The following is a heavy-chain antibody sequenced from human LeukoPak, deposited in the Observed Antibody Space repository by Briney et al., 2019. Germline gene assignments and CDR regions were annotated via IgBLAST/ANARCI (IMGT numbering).Heavy chain of an antibody. CDR2: IYYSGST. V-gene: IGHV4-39*01. CDR3: ARQDGGYYYYYYIDV. Sequence: PSETLSLTCTVSGGSISSSSYYWGWIRQPPGKGLEWIGSIYYSGSTYYHPSLKSRVTISVDTSKNQFSLKLSSVTAADTAVYYCARQDGGYYYYYYIDVWGKGTTVTVSS. CDR1: GGSISSSSYY. J-gene: IGHJ6*03.